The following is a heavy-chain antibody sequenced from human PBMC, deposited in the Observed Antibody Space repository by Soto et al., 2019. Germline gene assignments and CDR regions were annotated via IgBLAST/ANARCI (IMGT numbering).Heavy chain of an antibody. CDR2: INHSGST. CDR3: ASRLRYFDWLSSDLGWFDP. J-gene: IGHJ5*02. D-gene: IGHD3-9*01. V-gene: IGHV4-34*01. CDR1: GGSFSGYS. Sequence: QVQLQQWGAGLLKPSETLSLTCAFYGGSFSGYSWSWIRQPPGRGLGWIGEINHSGSTNYNPSLKSRVTISVDTSKNQFSLKLSSVTAADTAVYYCASRLRYFDWLSSDLGWFDPWGQGTLVTVSS.